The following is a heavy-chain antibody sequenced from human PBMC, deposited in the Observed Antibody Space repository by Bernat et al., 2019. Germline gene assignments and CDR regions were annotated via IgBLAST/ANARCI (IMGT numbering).Heavy chain of an antibody. Sequence: QLQLQESGPGLVKPSETLSLTYTVSGGSISSSSYYWGWIRQPPGKGLEWIGSIYYSGSTYYNPSLKSRVTISVDTSKNQFSLKLSSVTAADTAVYYCATRVAANIFDYWGQGTLVTVSS. V-gene: IGHV4-39*01. CDR1: GGSISSSSYY. CDR3: ATRVAANIFDY. D-gene: IGHD6-13*01. CDR2: IYYSGST. J-gene: IGHJ4*02.